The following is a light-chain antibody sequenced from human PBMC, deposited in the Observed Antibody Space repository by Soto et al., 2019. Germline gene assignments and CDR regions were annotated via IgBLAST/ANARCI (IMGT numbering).Light chain of an antibody. CDR2: DAS. CDR3: QQDDNLPPYT. V-gene: IGKV1-33*01. Sequence: DIQMNQSPSSLSASVGDRVTITCQASQDISHYLNWYQQKPGKAPKLLIYDASNLETGVPSRFSGSGSGTDFTFTISSLQPEDIATYYCQQDDNLPPYTFGQGTKLEIK. J-gene: IGKJ2*01. CDR1: QDISHY.